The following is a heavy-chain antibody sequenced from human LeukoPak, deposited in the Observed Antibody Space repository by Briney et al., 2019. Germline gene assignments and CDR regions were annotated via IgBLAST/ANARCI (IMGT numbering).Heavy chain of an antibody. V-gene: IGHV3-30*03. J-gene: IGHJ4*02. CDR3: ARDSSTYAGPPDY. Sequence: GGSLRLSCAASGFIFSHYGMHWVRQAPGKGLEWVAVISFDGSNKYYADSVKGRFTISSDNSKNTLYLQMNSLRAEDTAVYYCARDSSTYAGPPDYWGQGTLVTVSS. D-gene: IGHD2-2*01. CDR1: GFIFSHYG. CDR2: ISFDGSNK.